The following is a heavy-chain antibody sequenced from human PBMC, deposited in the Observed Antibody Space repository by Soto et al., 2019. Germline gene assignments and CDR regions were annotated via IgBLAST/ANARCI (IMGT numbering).Heavy chain of an antibody. D-gene: IGHD3-3*01. J-gene: IGHJ3*02. Sequence: GGSLRLSCAASGFTVSSNYMSWVRQAPGKGLEWVSVIYSGGSTYYADSVKGRFTISRDNSKNTLYLQMNSLRAEDTAVYYCARACADFGVVTRWDAFDIWGQGTMVTVSS. CDR3: ARACADFGVVTRWDAFDI. V-gene: IGHV3-53*01. CDR2: IYSGGST. CDR1: GFTVSSNY.